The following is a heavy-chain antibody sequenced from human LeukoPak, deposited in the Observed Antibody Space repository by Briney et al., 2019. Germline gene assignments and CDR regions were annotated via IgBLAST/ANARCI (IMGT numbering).Heavy chain of an antibody. Sequence: GGSLRLSCAASGFTFSTSWMTWVRQAPGKGLEWVANIKQDGSDKYYMDSVKGRFTISRDNAKNSLYLQMNSLRAENTAVYYCARGYSSSWYGDAFDIWGQGTMVTVSS. V-gene: IGHV3-7*01. J-gene: IGHJ3*02. CDR3: ARGYSSSWYGDAFDI. D-gene: IGHD6-13*01. CDR1: GFTFSTSW. CDR2: IKQDGSDK.